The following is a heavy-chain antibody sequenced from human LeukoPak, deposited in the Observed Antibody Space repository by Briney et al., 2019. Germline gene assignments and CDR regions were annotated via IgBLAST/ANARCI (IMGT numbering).Heavy chain of an antibody. J-gene: IGHJ4*02. CDR1: GFTFSSDV. V-gene: IGHV3-9*01. CDR3: AKDIRAAAGNSFDY. Sequence: PGGSLRLSCAASGFTFSSDVMSWVRQAPGKGLEWVSGISWNSGSIGYADSVKGRFTISRDNAKNSLYLQMNSLRAEDTALYYCAKDIRAAAGNSFDYWGQGTLVTVSS. CDR2: ISWNSGSI. D-gene: IGHD6-13*01.